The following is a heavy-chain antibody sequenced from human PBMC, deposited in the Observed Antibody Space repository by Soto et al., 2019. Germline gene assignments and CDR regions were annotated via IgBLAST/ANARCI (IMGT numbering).Heavy chain of an antibody. CDR2: ISDSGGST. Sequence: EVHLLESGGGWVQPGGSLRLSCAASAFTFNTYAMSWVRQAPGKGLEWVSAISDSGGSTYYADSVKGRFTISRDNSKNTLYLQMNSLRAEDTAVYYCAKGSIAARQSSAHYYYYGMDVWGQGTTVTVSS. D-gene: IGHD6-6*01. CDR3: AKGSIAARQSSAHYYYYGMDV. J-gene: IGHJ6*02. V-gene: IGHV3-23*01. CDR1: AFTFNTYA.